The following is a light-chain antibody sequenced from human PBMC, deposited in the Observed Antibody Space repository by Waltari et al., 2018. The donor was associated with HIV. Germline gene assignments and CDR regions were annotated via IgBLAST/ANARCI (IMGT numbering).Light chain of an antibody. Sequence: SYVLTQPPSVSVDPAETARITCGGTNIGSKSVEWYQQKHGQAPVLVIYDDNDRPSGIPERFSGSSSGNTATLTISRVEAGDEADYYCQVWDTTTDQWVFGGGTELAVL. V-gene: IGLV3-21*04. J-gene: IGLJ3*02. CDR3: QVWDTTTDQWV. CDR1: NIGSKS. CDR2: DDN.